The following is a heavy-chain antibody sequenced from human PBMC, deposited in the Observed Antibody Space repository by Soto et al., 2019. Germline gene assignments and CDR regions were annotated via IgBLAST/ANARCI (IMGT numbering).Heavy chain of an antibody. D-gene: IGHD3-10*01. Sequence: GGSLRLSCAASGFTFSSYWMSWVRQAPGKGLEWVANIKQDGSEKYYVDSVKGRFTISRDNAKNSLYLQMNSLRAEDTAVYYCARDRLLWFGELLIYYYGMDVWGQGTTVTVSS. CDR2: IKQDGSEK. CDR1: GFTFSSYW. V-gene: IGHV3-7*01. J-gene: IGHJ6*02. CDR3: ARDRLLWFGELLIYYYGMDV.